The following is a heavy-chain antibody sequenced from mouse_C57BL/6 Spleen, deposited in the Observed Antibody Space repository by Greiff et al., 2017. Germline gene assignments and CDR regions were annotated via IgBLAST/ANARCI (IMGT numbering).Heavy chain of an antibody. CDR1: GYTFTSYW. Sequence: QVQLQQPGAELVKPGASVTLSCKASGYTFTSYWMQWVKQRPGQGLEWIGEIDPSDSYTNYNQQFKGKATLTVDTSSSTAYMQLSSLTSEDSAVYYCAIDYYGSSYGYFDYWGQGTTLTVSS. V-gene: IGHV1-50*01. D-gene: IGHD1-1*01. CDR3: AIDYYGSSYGYFDY. CDR2: IDPSDSYT. J-gene: IGHJ2*01.